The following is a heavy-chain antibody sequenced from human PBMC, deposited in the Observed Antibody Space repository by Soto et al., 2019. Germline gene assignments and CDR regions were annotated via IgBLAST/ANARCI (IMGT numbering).Heavy chain of an antibody. Sequence: ASVKVSFKASGYTFTRYGISWVRQAPGQGLEWMGWISAYNGNTNYAQKLQGRVTMTTDTSTSTAYMELRSLRSDDTAVYYCARSPMTTVTNYWFDPWGQGTLVTVSS. V-gene: IGHV1-18*01. CDR2: ISAYNGNT. D-gene: IGHD4-17*01. CDR1: GYTFTRYG. CDR3: ARSPMTTVTNYWFDP. J-gene: IGHJ5*02.